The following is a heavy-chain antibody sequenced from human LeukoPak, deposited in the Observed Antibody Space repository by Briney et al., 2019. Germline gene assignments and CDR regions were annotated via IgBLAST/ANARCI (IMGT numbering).Heavy chain of an antibody. CDR2: IYYSGST. J-gene: IGHJ4*02. V-gene: IGHV4-59*11. D-gene: IGHD3-10*01. Sequence: SETLSLTCTVSGGSISSHYWSWIRQPPGKGLEWIGYIYYSGSTNYNPSLKSRVTISVDTSKSQFSLKLSSVTAADTAVYYCARDRGNDYWGQGTLVTVSS. CDR3: ARDRGNDY. CDR1: GGSISSHY.